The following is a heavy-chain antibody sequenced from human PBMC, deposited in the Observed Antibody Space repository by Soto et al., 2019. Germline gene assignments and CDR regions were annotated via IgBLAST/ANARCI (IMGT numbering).Heavy chain of an antibody. J-gene: IGHJ4*01. CDR1: GFTFSRSG. D-gene: IGHD2-15*01. V-gene: IGHV3-23*01. CDR3: AKTGYCSGGSCQYLDY. CDR2: IGGSGGGP. Sequence: GGSLRLSCAASGFTFSRSGMNWVRQAPGMGLEWVSGIGGSGGGPYYADFVKGRFSIFRDDSKDMLYLQMNSLRVEDTAVYYCAKTGYCSGGSCQYLDYWGHGTLVTVSS.